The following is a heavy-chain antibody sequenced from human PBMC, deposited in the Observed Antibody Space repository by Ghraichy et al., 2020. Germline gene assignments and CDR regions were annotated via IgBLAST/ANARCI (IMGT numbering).Heavy chain of an antibody. CDR2: IKQDGSEK. CDR1: GFTFSSYW. D-gene: IGHD6-13*01. CDR3: ARDSGWQQLSPDYFDY. J-gene: IGHJ4*02. V-gene: IGHV3-7*03. Sequence: GGSLRLSCAASGFTFSSYWMSWVRQAPGKGLEWVANIKQDGSEKYYVDFVKGRFTISRDNAKNSLYLQMNSLRAEDTAVYYCARDSGWQQLSPDYFDYWGQGTLVTVSS.